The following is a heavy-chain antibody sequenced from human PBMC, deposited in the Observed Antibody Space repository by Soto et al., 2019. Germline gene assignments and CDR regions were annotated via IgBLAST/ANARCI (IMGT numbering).Heavy chain of an antibody. V-gene: IGHV1-18*01. Sequence: QVQLVQSGAEVKKPGASVKVSCKASGYTFTIYGISWVRQATGQGLEWMGWISAYNGNTNYAQKLQGRVTMTTDTSTSTAYMERRSLISDDTAVYYCASAGYGRAALDSAYYGMDVWGQGTRVTVSS. CDR3: ASAGYGRAALDSAYYGMDV. CDR1: GYTFTIYG. D-gene: IGHD6-13*01. J-gene: IGHJ6*02. CDR2: ISAYNGNT.